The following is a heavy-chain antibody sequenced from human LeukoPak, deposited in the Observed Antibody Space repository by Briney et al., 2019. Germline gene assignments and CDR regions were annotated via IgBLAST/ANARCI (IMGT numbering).Heavy chain of an antibody. Sequence: SQTLSLTCAISGDSVSSNSAAWNWIRQSPSRGLEWLGRTYYRSKWYNDYAVSAKSRITINPDTSKNQFSLQLNSVTPEDTAVYYCAREGYYGSGSYSPSLEYWGQGTLVTVSS. CDR2: TYYRSKWYN. V-gene: IGHV6-1*01. CDR3: AREGYYGSGSYSPSLEY. CDR1: GDSVSSNSAA. J-gene: IGHJ4*02. D-gene: IGHD3-10*01.